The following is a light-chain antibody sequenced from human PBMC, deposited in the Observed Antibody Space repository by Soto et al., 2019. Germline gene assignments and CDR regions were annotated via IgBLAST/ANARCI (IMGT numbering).Light chain of an antibody. CDR1: QSVSGY. CDR3: QHYGNWPPRYT. J-gene: IGKJ2*01. V-gene: IGKV3-11*01. Sequence: EIVLTQSPDTLSLSPGERATLSCRASQSVSGYLGWYQQKPGQAPRLLIYDASNRAYGVPARFRGSGSGTEFTLTISSLQSEDFAVYYCQHYGNWPPRYTFGQGTKLEIK. CDR2: DAS.